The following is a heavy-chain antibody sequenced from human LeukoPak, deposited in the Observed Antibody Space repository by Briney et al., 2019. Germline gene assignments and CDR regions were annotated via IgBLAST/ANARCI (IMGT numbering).Heavy chain of an antibody. Sequence: ASVKVSCKASGYTFTGYYMHWVRQAPGQGLEWMGWINPNSGGTNYAQKFQGRVTMTRDTSISTAYMELSRLRSDDTAVYYCATLQLWLISATFTHFDYWGQGTLVTVSS. CDR3: ATLQLWLISATFTHFDY. CDR2: INPNSGGT. CDR1: GYTFTGYY. J-gene: IGHJ4*02. D-gene: IGHD5-18*01. V-gene: IGHV1-2*02.